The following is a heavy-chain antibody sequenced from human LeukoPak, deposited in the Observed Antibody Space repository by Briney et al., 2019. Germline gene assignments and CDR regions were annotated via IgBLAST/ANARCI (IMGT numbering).Heavy chain of an antibody. V-gene: IGHV3-23*01. D-gene: IGHD3-10*01. CDR3: AQDAEEKGYGRPVEYFQH. J-gene: IGHJ1*01. CDR2: ISGYGDST. CDR1: ALTFSRHV. Sequence: GGSLRLSCASSALTFSRHVINWVRQAPGKGLEWVSAISGYGDSTFYADSVKGRFSISRDNSKNTVYLQIDSLRVEDTAVYYCAQDAEEKGYGRPVEYFQHWGQGTLVTVSS.